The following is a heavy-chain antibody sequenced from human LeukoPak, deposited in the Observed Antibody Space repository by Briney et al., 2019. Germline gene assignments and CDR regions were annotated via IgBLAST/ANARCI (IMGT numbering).Heavy chain of an antibody. Sequence: SETLSFTCTVSGGSFSSHYWSWIRQPAGKGLEWIGRIYTSGSTNYNPSLKSRVTMSVDTSKNQFSLKLSSVTAADTAVYYCARDSYCYGSGTPFDYWGQGTLVTVSS. CDR1: GGSFSSHY. V-gene: IGHV4-4*07. CDR3: ARDSYCYGSGTPFDY. J-gene: IGHJ4*02. D-gene: IGHD3-10*01. CDR2: IYTSGST.